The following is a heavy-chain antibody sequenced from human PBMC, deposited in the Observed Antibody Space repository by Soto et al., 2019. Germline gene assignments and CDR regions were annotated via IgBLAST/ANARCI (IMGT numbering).Heavy chain of an antibody. Sequence: QITLKESGPTLVKPTQTLTLTCTFSGFSLSTSGVGVGWIRQPPGKALEWLALIYWDDDKRYSPSLKSRLTITKDTSKNQVVLTMTHMDPVDTATYYCAHRPGYCSSTSCYAVHYFDYWGQGTLVTVSS. D-gene: IGHD2-2*01. J-gene: IGHJ4*02. CDR3: AHRPGYCSSTSCYAVHYFDY. CDR2: IYWDDDK. V-gene: IGHV2-5*02. CDR1: GFSLSTSGVG.